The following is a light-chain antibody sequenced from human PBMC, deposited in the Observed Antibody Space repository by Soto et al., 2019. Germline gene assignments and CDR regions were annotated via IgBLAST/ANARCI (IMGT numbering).Light chain of an antibody. CDR1: QSVSSSY. J-gene: IGKJ2*03. Sequence: EIVMTQSPATLSLSPGERATLSCRASQSVSSSYLSWYQQEPGQAPRLLIYGASTRATGIPARFSGSGSGTDFTLTISSLQPEDFAVYYCQQDYNLPPSFGQGTKLEIK. CDR3: QQDYNLPPS. CDR2: GAS. V-gene: IGKV3D-7*01.